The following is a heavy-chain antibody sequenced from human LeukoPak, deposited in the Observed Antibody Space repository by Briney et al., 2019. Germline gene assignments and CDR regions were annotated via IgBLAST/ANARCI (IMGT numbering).Heavy chain of an antibody. D-gene: IGHD3-22*01. CDR3: ARGRDDSSGYYYGSYDY. CDR2: INPNSGDT. J-gene: IGHJ4*02. CDR1: GYTFTGYH. Sequence: ASVKVSCKASGYTFTGYHMHWVRQAPGQGLEWMGRINPNSGDTNYAQKFQGRVTMTRDTSISTAYMELSRLRSEDTAVYYCARGRDDSSGYYYGSYDYWGQGTLVTVSS. V-gene: IGHV1-2*06.